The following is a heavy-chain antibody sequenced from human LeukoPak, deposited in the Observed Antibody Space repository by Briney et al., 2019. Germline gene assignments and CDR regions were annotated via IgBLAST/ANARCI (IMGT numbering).Heavy chain of an antibody. J-gene: IGHJ4*02. D-gene: IGHD5-18*01. Sequence: SVKVSCKASGGTFSSYAISWVRQAPGQGLEWMGGIIPIFGTANYAQKFQGRVTITADESTSTAYMELSSLRSEDTAVYYCARDQDTATGPLDYWGQGTLVTVSS. CDR3: ARDQDTATGPLDY. V-gene: IGHV1-69*13. CDR1: GGTFSSYA. CDR2: IIPIFGTA.